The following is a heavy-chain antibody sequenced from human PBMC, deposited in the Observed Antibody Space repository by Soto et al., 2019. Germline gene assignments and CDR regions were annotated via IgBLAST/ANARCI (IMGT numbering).Heavy chain of an antibody. D-gene: IGHD3-16*02. J-gene: IGHJ5*02. Sequence: GASVKVSFKASGYTFTSYAMPWVLQAPGQRLEWMGWINAGNGNTKYSQKFQGRVTITRDTSASTAYMELSSLRSEDTAVYYCARAISSIVIWFDPWGQGTLVTVSS. V-gene: IGHV1-3*01. CDR1: GYTFTSYA. CDR3: ARAISSIVIWFDP. CDR2: INAGNGNT.